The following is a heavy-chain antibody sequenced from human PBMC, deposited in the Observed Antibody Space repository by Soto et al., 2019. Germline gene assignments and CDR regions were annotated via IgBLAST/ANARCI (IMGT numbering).Heavy chain of an antibody. J-gene: IGHJ5*02. D-gene: IGHD3-9*01. CDR3: ARDHAALLRYVDWSIGGFDP. V-gene: IGHV3-23*01. CDR1: GFTFSSYA. CDR2: ISGSGGST. Sequence: GGSLRLSCAASGFTFSSYAMSWVRQAPGKGLEWVSAISGSGGSTYYADSVKGRFTISRDNAKNTLYLQMNSLRAEDTAVYYCARDHAALLRYVDWSIGGFDPWGQGTLVTVSS.